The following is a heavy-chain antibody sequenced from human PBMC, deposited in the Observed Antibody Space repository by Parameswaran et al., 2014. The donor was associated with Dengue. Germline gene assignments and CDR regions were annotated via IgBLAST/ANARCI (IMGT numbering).Heavy chain of an antibody. Sequence: SETLSLTCAVSGYSISSGYYWGWIRQPPGKGLEWIGSIYHSGSTYYNPSLKSRVTISVDTSKNQFSLKLSSVTAADTAVYYCARRNYPGAFDIWGQGTMVTVSS. V-gene: IGHV4-38-2*01. CDR3: ARRNYPGAFDI. CDR2: IYHSGST. D-gene: IGHD1-7*01. CDR1: GYSISSGYY. J-gene: IGHJ3*02.